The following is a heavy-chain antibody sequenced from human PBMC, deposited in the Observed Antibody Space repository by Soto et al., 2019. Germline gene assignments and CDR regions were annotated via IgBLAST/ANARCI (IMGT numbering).Heavy chain of an antibody. CDR1: GFTFSSYA. V-gene: IGHV3-23*01. CDR2: ISGSGGST. J-gene: IGHJ4*02. CDR3: AQLAAGSSFDY. D-gene: IGHD6-13*01. Sequence: EVQLLESGGGLVQPGGSLRLSCAASGFTFSSYAMSWVRKATGKGLEWVSVISGSGGSTYYADSVKGRFTISRDNPKNTLYLQMNSLRAEDTAIYSCAQLAAGSSFDYWGQCTLVTVSS.